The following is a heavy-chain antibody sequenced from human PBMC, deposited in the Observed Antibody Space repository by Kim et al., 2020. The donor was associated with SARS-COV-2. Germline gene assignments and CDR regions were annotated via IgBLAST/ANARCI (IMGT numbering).Heavy chain of an antibody. Sequence: YNPSLKSRVTISVDTSKNQFSLKLSSVTAADTAVYYCASPHYGSGSFLGYWGQGTLVTVSS. CDR3: ASPHYGSGSFLGY. V-gene: IGHV4-39*01. D-gene: IGHD3-10*01. J-gene: IGHJ4*02.